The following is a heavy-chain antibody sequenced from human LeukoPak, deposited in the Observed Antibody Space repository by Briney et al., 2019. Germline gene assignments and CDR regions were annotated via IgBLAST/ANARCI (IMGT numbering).Heavy chain of an antibody. CDR2: INPNSGGT. J-gene: IGHJ3*02. CDR1: GYTFSSRG. V-gene: IGHV1-2*06. D-gene: IGHD6-19*01. CDR3: ARGPRLDSSGWYYGAFDI. Sequence: ASVKVSCKTSGYTFSSRGISWVRQAPGQGLEWMGRINPNSGGTNYAQKFQGRVTMTRDTSISTAYMELSRLRSDDTAVYYCARGPRLDSSGWYYGAFDIWGQGTMVTVSS.